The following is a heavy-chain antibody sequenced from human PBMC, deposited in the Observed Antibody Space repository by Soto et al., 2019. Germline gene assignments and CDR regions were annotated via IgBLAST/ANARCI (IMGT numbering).Heavy chain of an antibody. Sequence: SETRSRTCTVSRGPISSSAWSWIRQTPGKGLEWVGYAYYTGSTNYNPSLTSRVSFSVDTSKNQFSLKLSSVTAADTAVYYCARSYCTSGSCYYFGCCDQGPLVAVSS. D-gene: IGHD2-15*01. V-gene: IGHV4-59*01. CDR1: RGPISSSA. J-gene: IGHJ4*02. CDR3: ARSYCTSGSCYYFGC. CDR2: AYYTGST.